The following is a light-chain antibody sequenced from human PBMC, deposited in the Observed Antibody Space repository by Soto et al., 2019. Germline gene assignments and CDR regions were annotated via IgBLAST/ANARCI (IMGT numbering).Light chain of an antibody. CDR1: QSVSSN. Sequence: EIVMTQSPATLSVSPGERATLSCRASQSVSSNLAWYQQKPGQAPRLRLYGASTRATGIPARFSGSGSGTEFTLTISSLQSEDFAVYYCQQYNNWLRTFGQGTKVEIK. CDR2: GAS. V-gene: IGKV3-15*01. CDR3: QQYNNWLRT. J-gene: IGKJ1*01.